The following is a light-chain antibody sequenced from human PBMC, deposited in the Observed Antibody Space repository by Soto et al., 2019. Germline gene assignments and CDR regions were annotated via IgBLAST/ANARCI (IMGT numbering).Light chain of an antibody. J-gene: IGKJ1*01. CDR3: RQYNNWPSGA. CDR1: QSVSSS. Sequence: EIVMTQSPATLSVSPGDRATLSCRASQSVSSSLAWYQQKPGQAPRLLIYSASTIASGIPARFSGSGSGTEVTLPISSLQSEDFAVYYCRQYNNWPSGAFGQGTKVDIK. V-gene: IGKV3-15*01. CDR2: SAS.